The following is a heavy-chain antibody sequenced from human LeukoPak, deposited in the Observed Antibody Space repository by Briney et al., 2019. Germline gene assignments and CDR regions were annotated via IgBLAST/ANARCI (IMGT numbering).Heavy chain of an antibody. CDR1: GGSISGDDYW. D-gene: IGHD4-11*01. J-gene: IGHJ4*02. V-gene: IGHV4-31*03. CDR3: AKGYSNYISTIVN. CDR2: IHSSGPT. Sequence: PSETLSLTCTVSGGSISGDDYWWSWIRQHPVKGLEWIGYIHSSGPTYYSPSLKSRVTISVDTSKNQFSLYLSSVTAADTAVYYCAKGYSNYISTIVNWGQGTLVTVSS.